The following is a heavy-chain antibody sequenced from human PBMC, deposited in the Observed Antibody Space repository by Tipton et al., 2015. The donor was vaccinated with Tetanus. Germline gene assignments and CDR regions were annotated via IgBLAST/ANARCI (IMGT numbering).Heavy chain of an antibody. J-gene: IGHJ4*02. Sequence: SLRLSCAASGFIFSSYGIHWVRQAPGKGLEWVAVSWYDGTDKYYADSVKGRFTISRDNSKNTLYLQMNSLRAEDTAVYYCAREADCSGGSFFSGDFDNWGQGTRVTVSS. D-gene: IGHD2-15*01. V-gene: IGHV3-33*01. CDR3: AREADCSGGSFFSGDFDN. CDR2: SWYDGTDK. CDR1: GFIFSSYG.